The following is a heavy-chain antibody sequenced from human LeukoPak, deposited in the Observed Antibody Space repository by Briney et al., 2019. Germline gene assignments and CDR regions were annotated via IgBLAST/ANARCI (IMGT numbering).Heavy chain of an antibody. Sequence: GGSLRLSCAASGFTFSSYAMSWVRQAPGKGLEWVSAISGSGGSTYYADSVKGRFTISRDNSKNTLFLQMNSLRAEDTAVFYCAKVSVWSGYYSGMDVWGQGTTVTVSS. CDR3: AKVSVWSGYYSGMDV. CDR2: ISGSGGST. J-gene: IGHJ6*02. D-gene: IGHD3-3*01. V-gene: IGHV3-23*01. CDR1: GFTFSSYA.